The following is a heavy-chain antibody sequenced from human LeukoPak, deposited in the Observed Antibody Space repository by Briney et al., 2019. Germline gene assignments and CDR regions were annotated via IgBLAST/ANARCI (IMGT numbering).Heavy chain of an antibody. D-gene: IGHD4-11*01. CDR2: ISSSSSSI. CDR1: GITLSNFG. CDR3: ATLADYANYRPREYLDF. V-gene: IGHV3-21*03. Sequence: GGSLRPSCASSGITLSNFGKKLVRQAPGKGLEWVSSISSSSSSIYYADSMKGRFTISRDNAKTSLYLQMNSLRAEDRLVNYCATLADYANYRPREYLDFWGQGTLVTVSS. J-gene: IGHJ4*02.